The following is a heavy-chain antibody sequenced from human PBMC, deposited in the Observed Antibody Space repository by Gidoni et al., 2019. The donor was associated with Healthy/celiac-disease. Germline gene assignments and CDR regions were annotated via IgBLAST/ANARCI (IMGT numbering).Heavy chain of an antibody. J-gene: IGHJ5*02. V-gene: IGHV3-7*01. CDR2: IKQDGSEK. D-gene: IGHD3-22*01. CDR1: GFTFRRYW. CDR3: ASLDSSGYGHNWFDP. Sequence: EVQLVESGGGLVQPGGSLRLSCAASGFTFRRYWMSWVRQAPGKGLEWVANIKQDGSEKYYVDSVKGRFTISRDNAKNSLYLQMNSLRAEDTAVYYCASLDSSGYGHNWFDPWGQGTLVTVSS.